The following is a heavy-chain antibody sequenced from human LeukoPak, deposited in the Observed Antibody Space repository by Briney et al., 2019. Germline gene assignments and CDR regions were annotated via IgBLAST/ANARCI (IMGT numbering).Heavy chain of an antibody. Sequence: SETLSLTCTVSGASISSYYWSWIRQPAGKGLEWIGRFYSSGSTNYNPPLKSRVTMSVDTSKNQFSLKLSSVTAADTAVYYCARDLDSYSSTWYPYTSGWYLDYWGQGTLVTVSS. J-gene: IGHJ4*02. D-gene: IGHD6-13*01. CDR1: GASISSYY. V-gene: IGHV4-4*07. CDR2: FYSSGST. CDR3: ARDLDSYSSTWYPYTSGWYLDY.